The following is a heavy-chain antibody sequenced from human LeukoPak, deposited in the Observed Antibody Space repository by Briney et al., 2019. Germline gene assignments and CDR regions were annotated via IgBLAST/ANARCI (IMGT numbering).Heavy chain of an antibody. CDR2: IIPIFGTA. CDR3: ATTKRHTYGSETFGYYFDY. V-gene: IGHV1-69*13. J-gene: IGHJ4*02. D-gene: IGHD3-10*01. CDR1: GGTFSSYA. Sequence: SVKVSCKASGGTFSSYAISWVRQAPGQGLEWMGGIIPIFGTADYAQKFQGRVTITADESTSTAYMELNSLRSEDTAVYYCATTKRHTYGSETFGYYFDYWGQGTLVTVSS.